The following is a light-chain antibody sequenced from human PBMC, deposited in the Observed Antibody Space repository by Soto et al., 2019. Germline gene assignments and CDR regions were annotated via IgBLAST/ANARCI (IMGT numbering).Light chain of an antibody. CDR2: EVS. V-gene: IGLV2-18*02. J-gene: IGLJ2*01. CDR1: SSDVGSYNR. CDR3: SSYTSSSTFGV. Sequence: QSALTQPPSVSGSPGQSVTISCTGTSSDVGSYNRVSWYQQPTGTAPKLMIYEVSNRPSGVPDRFSGSKSGNTASLTISGLQAEDEADYYCSSYTSSSTFGVFGGGTKLTVL.